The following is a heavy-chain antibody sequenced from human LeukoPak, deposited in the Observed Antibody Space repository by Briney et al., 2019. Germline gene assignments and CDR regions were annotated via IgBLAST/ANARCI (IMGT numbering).Heavy chain of an antibody. CDR2: ISSSGSTI. CDR3: VCAYGTPWPLDY. V-gene: IGHV3-48*03. Sequence: GGSLRLSCAASGFTFSSYEMNWVRQAPGKGLEWASYISSSGSTIYYADSVKGRFTISRDNSKNTQYLQMNSLRAEDTAVYYCVCAYGTPWPLDYWGQGTLVTVSS. J-gene: IGHJ4*02. CDR1: GFTFSSYE. D-gene: IGHD3-16*01.